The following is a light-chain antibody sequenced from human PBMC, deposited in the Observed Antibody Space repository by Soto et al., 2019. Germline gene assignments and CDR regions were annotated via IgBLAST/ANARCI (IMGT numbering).Light chain of an antibody. CDR2: DAS. CDR1: QSVSSY. CDR3: QQRNNWSYT. V-gene: IGKV3-11*01. J-gene: IGKJ2*01. Sequence: EIVLTQSPATLSLSPGDRATLSCRASQSVSSYFAWYQQKPGQAPRLLIYDASTRATGIPARFSGSGSGTDFPITISSLEPEDCAVYYCQQRNNWSYTFGQGTNLEI.